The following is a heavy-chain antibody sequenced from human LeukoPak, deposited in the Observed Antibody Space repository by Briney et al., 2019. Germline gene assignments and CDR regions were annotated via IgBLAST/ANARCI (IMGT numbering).Heavy chain of an antibody. CDR1: GYSFTGYY. Sequence: ASVKVSCKASGYSFTGYYMHWVRQAPGQGLEWMGWINPNSGDTNCVQKFQGRVTMTRDTSISTAYMELSRLRSDDTAVYYCARGSMIVVVGRYYFDYWGQGTLVIVSS. CDR3: ARGSMIVVVGRYYFDY. D-gene: IGHD3-22*01. V-gene: IGHV1-2*02. J-gene: IGHJ4*02. CDR2: INPNSGDT.